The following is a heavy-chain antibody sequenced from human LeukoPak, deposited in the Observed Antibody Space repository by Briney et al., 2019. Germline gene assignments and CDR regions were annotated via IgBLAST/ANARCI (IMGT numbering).Heavy chain of an antibody. D-gene: IGHD3-22*01. Sequence: GGSLRLSCATSRFTFSSYAMSWVRQAPGKGLEWVSAISAGGGATYYADSVKGRFTISRDNSKNTLYLQMNSLRAEDTAVYYCAKGSHYYDSSGYYYPFWYWGQGTLVTVSS. CDR3: AKGSHYYDSSGYYYPFWY. CDR1: RFTFSSYA. V-gene: IGHV3-23*01. CDR2: ISAGGGAT. J-gene: IGHJ4*02.